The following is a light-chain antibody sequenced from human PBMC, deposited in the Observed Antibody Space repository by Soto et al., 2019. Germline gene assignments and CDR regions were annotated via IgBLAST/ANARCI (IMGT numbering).Light chain of an antibody. J-gene: IGKJ2*01. CDR3: LQDHNHPYT. CDR1: QGIRND. Sequence: AIQMTQSPSSLSASVGDRVTITCQASQGIRNDFGWYRQKPGKAPELLIYGASILQSGVLSRFSGSGSGTDFTLTISSLQPEDFATYYCLQDHNHPYTFGQGTKLEI. V-gene: IGKV1-6*01. CDR2: GAS.